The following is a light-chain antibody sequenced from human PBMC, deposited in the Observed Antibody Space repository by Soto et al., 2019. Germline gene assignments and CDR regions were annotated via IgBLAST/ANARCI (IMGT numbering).Light chain of an antibody. V-gene: IGLV1-40*01. CDR2: GNN. J-gene: IGLJ3*02. CDR3: QSYDTRLSGWV. Sequence: QSVLTQPPSVSGAPGQRVTICCTGSNIGAGYDVHWYHQLPKTAPKLLIYGNNNRPSGVPDRFSGSKSGTSASLAITGLQAEDEADYYCQSYDTRLSGWVFGGGTQLPVL. CDR1: SNIGAGYD.